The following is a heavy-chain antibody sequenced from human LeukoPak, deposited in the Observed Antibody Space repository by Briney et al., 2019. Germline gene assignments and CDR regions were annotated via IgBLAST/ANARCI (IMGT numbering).Heavy chain of an antibody. CDR2: MNPNSGNT. CDR1: GYSFTSYD. D-gene: IGHD6-6*01. J-gene: IGHJ5*02. Sequence: GASVKVSCKASGYSFTSYDINWVRQATGQGLEWMGWMNPNSGNTGYAQKFQGRVTMTRNTSISTAYMELSSLRSEYTAVYYCAWAGGIAARSGDKLFEPWGQGTLVNVFS. V-gene: IGHV1-8*01. CDR3: AWAGGIAARSGDKLFEP.